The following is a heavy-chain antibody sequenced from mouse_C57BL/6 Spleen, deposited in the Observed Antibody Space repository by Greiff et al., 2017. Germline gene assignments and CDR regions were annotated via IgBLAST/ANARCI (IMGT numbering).Heavy chain of an antibody. CDR2: IDPSDSYT. V-gene: IGHV1-69*01. Sequence: QVQLQQPGAELVMPGASVKLSCKASGYTFTSYWMHWVKQRPGQGLEWIGEIDPSDSYTNYNQKFKGKSTLTVDKSSSKAYMQLSSLTSEDSAVDYCARSGDGSDGGFDYWGQGTTLTVSS. J-gene: IGHJ2*01. CDR3: ARSGDGSDGGFDY. D-gene: IGHD2-2*01. CDR1: GYTFTSYW.